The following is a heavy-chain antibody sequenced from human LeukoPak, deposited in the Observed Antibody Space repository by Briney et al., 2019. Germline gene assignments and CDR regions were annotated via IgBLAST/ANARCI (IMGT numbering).Heavy chain of an antibody. CDR1: GFTFRSYA. Sequence: PGGSLRLSCAASGFTFRSYAMHWVRQAPGRGLEYVSAISSNGGSTYYANAVKGRFTISRDKSKNTLYLQMGSLRAEDMAVYYCARDRVKGITIFGGPFDPWGQGTLVTVSS. CDR3: ARDRVKGITIFGGPFDP. J-gene: IGHJ5*02. D-gene: IGHD3-3*01. V-gene: IGHV3-64*01. CDR2: ISSNGGST.